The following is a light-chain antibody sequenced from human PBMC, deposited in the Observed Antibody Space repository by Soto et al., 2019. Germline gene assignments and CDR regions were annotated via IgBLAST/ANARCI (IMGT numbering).Light chain of an antibody. CDR1: TTDVVAYDY. CDR3: SSHTNIIGVV. J-gene: IGLJ2*01. V-gene: IGLV2-14*01. CDR2: EVR. Sequence: QAVVTQPASVSGSPGQSITISCTGTTTDVVAYDYVSWYQQHPGKAPKLLIFEVRNRPSGVSNRFSGSKSGNTASLTISGLQAEDEADYYCSSHTNIIGVVFGGGTKLTVL.